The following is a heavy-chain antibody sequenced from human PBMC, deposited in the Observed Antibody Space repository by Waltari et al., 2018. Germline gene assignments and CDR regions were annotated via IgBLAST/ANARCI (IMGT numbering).Heavy chain of an antibody. CDR2: IKGDGYGI. CDR1: GLPLRAYW. J-gene: IGHJ4*02. Sequence: EVQLLEAGGDIVQPGGSLRRACAAPGLPLRAYWMHWVRQAPGKGLVWVARIKGDGYGITYSDSVQGRFTISRDNTKNTVYLQLNSLRADDTAVYYCARKGGRGYTYGPFYFDSWGRGTLVTVSS. V-gene: IGHV3-74*01. CDR3: ARKGGRGYTYGPFYFDS. D-gene: IGHD5-18*01.